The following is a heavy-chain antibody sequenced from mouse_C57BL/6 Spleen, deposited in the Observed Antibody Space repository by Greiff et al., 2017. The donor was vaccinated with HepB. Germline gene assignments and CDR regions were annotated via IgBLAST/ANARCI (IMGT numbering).Heavy chain of an antibody. CDR2: ISSGSSTI. CDR3: ARSPRGGYYFDY. CDR1: GFTFSDYG. J-gene: IGHJ2*01. Sequence: VQLKESGGGLVKPGGSLKLSCAASGFTFSDYGMHWVRQAPEKGLEWVAYISSGSSTIYYADTVKGRFTISRDNAKNTLFRQMTRLRSEDTAMYYCARSPRGGYYFDYWGQGTTLTVSS. V-gene: IGHV5-17*01.